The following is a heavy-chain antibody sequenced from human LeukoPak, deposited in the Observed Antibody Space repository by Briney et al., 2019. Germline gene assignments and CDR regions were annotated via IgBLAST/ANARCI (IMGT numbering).Heavy chain of an antibody. D-gene: IGHD2/OR15-2a*01. V-gene: IGHV1-18*01. Sequence: ASVKVSCKASGYTFTNYGIAWVRQAPGQGLEWTGWINTRSGDAQLAHSLQARVTMTTDTSTSTASMELGSLGSDDTAVYYCARDTDFSIDYWGQGSLVTVSS. J-gene: IGHJ4*02. CDR2: INTRSGDA. CDR1: GYTFTNYG. CDR3: ARDTDFSIDY.